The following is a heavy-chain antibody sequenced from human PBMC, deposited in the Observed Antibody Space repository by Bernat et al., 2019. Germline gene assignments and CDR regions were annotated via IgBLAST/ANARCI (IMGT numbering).Heavy chain of an antibody. D-gene: IGHD3-10*01. Sequence: QVQLVQSGAEVKTPGASVKVSCKASGYTFTAYCIHWVRQAPGQGLEWMGWINPNTGGTNFAQNFQGRVTMTRDTSISTTYMELSSLRSDDTALYYCAGGPHNYYASERRLDPWGQGTLVTVSS. V-gene: IGHV1-2*02. CDR2: INPNTGGT. J-gene: IGHJ5*02. CDR3: AGGPHNYYASERRLDP. CDR1: GYTFTAYC.